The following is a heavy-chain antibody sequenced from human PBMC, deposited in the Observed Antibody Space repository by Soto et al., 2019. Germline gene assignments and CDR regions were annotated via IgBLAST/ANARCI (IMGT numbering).Heavy chain of an antibody. J-gene: IGHJ5*02. V-gene: IGHV4-59*01. CDR2: IYYSGST. CDR3: ARFSGDYGWFDP. CDR1: GGSIGSYY. D-gene: IGHD4-17*01. Sequence: SETLSLTCTVSGGSIGSYYWSWIRQRPGKGLEWIGYIYYSGSTNYNPSLKSRVTISVDTSKNQFSLKLSSVTAADTAVYYCARFSGDYGWFDPWGQGTLVTVSS.